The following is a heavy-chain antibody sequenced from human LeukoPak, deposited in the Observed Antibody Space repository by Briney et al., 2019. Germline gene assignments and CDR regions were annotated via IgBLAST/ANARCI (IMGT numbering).Heavy chain of an antibody. Sequence: GGSLRLSCAASGFTFSNYWMSWVRQAPGKGLEWVANIKHDGSEKYYVDSVKGRVAISRDNAKNSLYLQVNSLRAEDTAVYYCARDWAVAGNFDSWGQGTLVTVSS. J-gene: IGHJ4*02. CDR1: GFTFSNYW. CDR3: ARDWAVAGNFDS. V-gene: IGHV3-7*01. D-gene: IGHD6-19*01. CDR2: IKHDGSEK.